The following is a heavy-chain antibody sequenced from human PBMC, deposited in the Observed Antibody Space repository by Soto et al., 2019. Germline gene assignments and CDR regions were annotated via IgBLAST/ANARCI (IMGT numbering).Heavy chain of an antibody. CDR1: GFTFSSYS. D-gene: IGHD3-3*01. J-gene: IGHJ6*02. V-gene: IGHV3-21*01. Sequence: EVQLVESGGGLVKPGGSLRLSCAASGFTFSSYSMNWVRQAPGKGLEWVSSSSSSSSYIYYADSVKGRFTISRDNAKNSLYLQMNSLRAEDTAVYYCAREPEYYDFWSGYPHYYYGMDVWGQGTTVTVSS. CDR3: AREPEYYDFWSGYPHYYYGMDV. CDR2: SSSSSSYI.